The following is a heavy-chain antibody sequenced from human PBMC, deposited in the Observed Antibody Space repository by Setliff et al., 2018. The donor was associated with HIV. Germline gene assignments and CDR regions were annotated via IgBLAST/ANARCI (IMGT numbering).Heavy chain of an antibody. Sequence: SETLSLTCTVSGQFISSGYYWGWVRQPPGKGLEWIGSIYHSGSTYYNPSLKSRVTISLDTSNNHFPLKLRSVTAADTAVYYCAREEKLSAVAGTMYYYYAMDVWGQGTTVTVSS. D-gene: IGHD6-19*01. CDR3: AREEKLSAVAGTMYYYYAMDV. V-gene: IGHV4-38-2*02. CDR1: GQFISSGYY. CDR2: IYHSGST. J-gene: IGHJ6*02.